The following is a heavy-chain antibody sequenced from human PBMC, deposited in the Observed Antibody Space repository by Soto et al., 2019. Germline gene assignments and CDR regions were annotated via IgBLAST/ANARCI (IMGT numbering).Heavy chain of an antibody. Sequence: ASVKVSFKASGYTFTGYYMHWVRQAPGQGLEWMGWINPNSGGTNYAQKFQGRVTMTRDTYISTAYMELSRLRSDDTAVYYCARGGRFIAAAGPHDYWGQGTLVTVSS. J-gene: IGHJ4*02. CDR3: ARGGRFIAAAGPHDY. CDR2: INPNSGGT. CDR1: GYTFTGYY. D-gene: IGHD6-13*01. V-gene: IGHV1-2*02.